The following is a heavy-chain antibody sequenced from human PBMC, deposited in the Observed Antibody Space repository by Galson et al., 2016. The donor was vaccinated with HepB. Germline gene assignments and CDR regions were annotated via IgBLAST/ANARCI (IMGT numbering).Heavy chain of an antibody. Sequence: SLRLSCAASGFTFSRYGMHWVRQGPGKGLEWVAVIWYDGSKKDYADSVKGRFTISRDNSKNTLYLQMNSLRVEDTAVYYCARGGNYAGSWGQGTLVTVSS. CDR2: IWYDGSKK. D-gene: IGHD3-16*01. CDR3: ARGGNYAGS. J-gene: IGHJ4*02. V-gene: IGHV3-33*01. CDR1: GFTFSRYG.